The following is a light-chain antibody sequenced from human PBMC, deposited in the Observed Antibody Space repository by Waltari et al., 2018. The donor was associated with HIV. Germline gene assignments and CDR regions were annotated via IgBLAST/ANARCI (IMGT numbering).Light chain of an antibody. J-gene: IGLJ3*02. V-gene: IGLV10-54*01. CDR2: RGN. Sequence: QAGLTQPPSVSKVLGQTATFTCTGDKNTIGFQAAAWLKHPLGHPPKLLSYRGNNRPSGVPDRFSASTSGKTASLNITGLQADDEADYYCSSWDTRLNGWVFGGGTHLTVL. CDR3: SSWDTRLNGWV. CDR1: KNTIGFQA.